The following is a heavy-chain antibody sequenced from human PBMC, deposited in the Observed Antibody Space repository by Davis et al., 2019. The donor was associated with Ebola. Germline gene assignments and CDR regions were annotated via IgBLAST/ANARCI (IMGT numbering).Heavy chain of an antibody. CDR1: GFTFSTYW. V-gene: IGHV3-74*01. CDR3: AREYYYDSSGYGSLDYNYGMDV. J-gene: IGHJ6*02. D-gene: IGHD3-22*01. Sequence: GESLKISCAASGFTFSTYWMHWVRQAPGQGLVWVAHISSDGSSTNYADSVRGRFTISRDNSKNTLYLQMNSLRAEDTAVYYCAREYYYDSSGYGSLDYNYGMDVWGQGTTVTVSS. CDR2: ISSDGSST.